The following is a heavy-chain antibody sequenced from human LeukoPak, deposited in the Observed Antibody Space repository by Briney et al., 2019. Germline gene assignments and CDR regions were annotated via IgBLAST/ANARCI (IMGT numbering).Heavy chain of an antibody. CDR3: ARLQPLLTIFGVAHPAYNWFDP. CDR1: GGSISSGGYY. Sequence: SQTLSLTCTVSGGSISSGGYYWSWIRQHPGKGLEWIGYIYYSGSTYYNPSLKSRVTISVDTSKNQFSLKLSPVTAADTAVYYCARLQPLLTIFGVAHPAYNWFDPWGQGTLVTVSS. CDR2: IYYSGST. J-gene: IGHJ5*02. V-gene: IGHV4-31*03. D-gene: IGHD3-3*01.